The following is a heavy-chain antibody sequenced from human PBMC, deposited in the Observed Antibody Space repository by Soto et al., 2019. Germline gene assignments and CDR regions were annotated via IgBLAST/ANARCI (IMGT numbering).Heavy chain of an antibody. CDR1: GYTFNTYG. Sequence: ASVKVSCKASGYTFNTYGINWVRQAPGQGLEWMGWINTGSGNPSYAQKFQGRVSMTRDTSSGTAYMEMRSLTSDDTAVYYCTRKKCIGDCYLFDYWGQGTLVTVSS. V-gene: IGHV1-18*01. CDR3: TRKKCIGDCYLFDY. D-gene: IGHD2-21*02. CDR2: INTGSGNP. J-gene: IGHJ4*02.